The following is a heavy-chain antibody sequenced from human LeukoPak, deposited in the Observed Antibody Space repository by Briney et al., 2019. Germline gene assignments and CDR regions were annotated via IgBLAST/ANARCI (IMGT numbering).Heavy chain of an antibody. CDR1: GFTFSSNG. D-gene: IGHD6-6*01. V-gene: IGHV3-30*02. CDR3: ARDWGTSSLYLVN. CDR2: IQNDGNNK. Sequence: PGGSLRLSCAASGFTFSSNGMHWLRQAPGKGLEWVAFIQNDGNNKKYADSVNGRFTISRDNSKNTLYLQMNSLTAEDTAVYYCARDWGTSSLYLVNWGQGTLVTVSS. J-gene: IGHJ4*02.